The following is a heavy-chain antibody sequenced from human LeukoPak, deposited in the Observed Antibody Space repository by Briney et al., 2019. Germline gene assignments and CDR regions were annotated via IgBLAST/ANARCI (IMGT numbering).Heavy chain of an antibody. D-gene: IGHD1-26*01. CDR2: IYSSGST. CDR1: GGSISSSSYY. CDR3: AKSGGYGLIDY. Sequence: SETLSLTCTVSGGSISSSSYYWGWIRQPPGKGLEWIGSIYSSGSTYYNASLQSRVTISIETSKNQISLRLNSVTAADTAIYYCAKSGGYGLIDYWGQGTLVTVSS. J-gene: IGHJ4*02. V-gene: IGHV4-39*01.